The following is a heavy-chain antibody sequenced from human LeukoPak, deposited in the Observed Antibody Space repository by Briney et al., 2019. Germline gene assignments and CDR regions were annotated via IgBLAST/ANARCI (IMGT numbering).Heavy chain of an antibody. V-gene: IGHV1-69*13. Sequence: AASVKVSCKASGGTFSSHAISWVRQAPGQGLEWMGGIIPIFGTANYAQKFQGRVTITADESTSTAYMELSSLRSEDTAVYYCARDNLALPAIAAAGTFSPFYYYGMDVWGQGTTVTVSS. CDR3: ARDNLALPAIAAAGTFSPFYYYGMDV. CDR1: GGTFSSHA. D-gene: IGHD6-13*01. CDR2: IIPIFGTA. J-gene: IGHJ6*02.